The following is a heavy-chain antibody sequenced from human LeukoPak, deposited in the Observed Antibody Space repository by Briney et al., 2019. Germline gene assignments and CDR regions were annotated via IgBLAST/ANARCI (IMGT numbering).Heavy chain of an antibody. Sequence: GGSLRLSCAASGFTFSSYGMHWVRQAPGKGLEWVAVISYDGSNKYYADSVKGRFTISRDNSKNTLYLQMNSLRAEDTAVYYCAKGGLLDYWGQGTLVTVSS. J-gene: IGHJ4*02. V-gene: IGHV3-30*18. CDR3: AKGGLLDY. CDR1: GFTFSSYG. CDR2: ISYDGSNK. D-gene: IGHD3-16*01.